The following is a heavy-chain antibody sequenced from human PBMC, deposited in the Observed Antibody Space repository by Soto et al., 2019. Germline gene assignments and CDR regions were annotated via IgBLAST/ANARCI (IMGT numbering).Heavy chain of an antibody. V-gene: IGHV3-23*01. CDR2: VAAGGGHT. J-gene: IGHJ4*02. CDR3: ARRTSFLGAFDY. Sequence: RQAPGKGLEWVSHVAAGGGHTYYAESVEGRFTISRDNSKNTLFLQINTLRADDTAIYFCARRTSFLGAFDYWGQGVLVTVSS. D-gene: IGHD3-16*02.